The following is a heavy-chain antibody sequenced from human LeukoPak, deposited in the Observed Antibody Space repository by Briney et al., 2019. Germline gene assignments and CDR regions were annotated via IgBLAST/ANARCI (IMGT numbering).Heavy chain of an antibody. CDR3: ARDISYGYRGGYFDY. CDR2: IYYSGST. J-gene: IGHJ4*02. Sequence: SETLSLTCAVYGGSFSGYYWSWIRQPPGKGLEWIGSIYYSGSTYYNPSLKSRVTISVDTSKNQFSLELSSVTAADTAVYYCARDISYGYRGGYFDYWGQGTLVTVSS. V-gene: IGHV4-34*01. CDR1: GGSFSGYY. D-gene: IGHD5-18*01.